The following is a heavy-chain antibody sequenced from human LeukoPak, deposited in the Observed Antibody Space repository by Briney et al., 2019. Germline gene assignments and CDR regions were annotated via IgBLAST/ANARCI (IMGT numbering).Heavy chain of an antibody. J-gene: IGHJ6*03. CDR1: GFTFNSYG. CDR3: ARRGILTGYYTPYYYYYMDV. D-gene: IGHD3-9*01. Sequence: GGSLRLSCAASGFTFNSYGMSWVRQAPGKGLEWVSAISGSGGSTYYADSVKGRFTISRDNSKNTLYLQMNSLRAEDTAVYYCARRGILTGYYTPYYYYYMDVWGKGTTVTISS. CDR2: ISGSGGST. V-gene: IGHV3-23*01.